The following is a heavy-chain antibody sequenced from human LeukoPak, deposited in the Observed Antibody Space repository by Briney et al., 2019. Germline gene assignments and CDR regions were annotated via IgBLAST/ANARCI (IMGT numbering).Heavy chain of an antibody. Sequence: SETLSLTCAVSGGSISNYYGSWIRQPPGKGLEWIGYIYYSGTTNYNPSLKSRVTISVDTSKNQFSLKLNSVTAADTAVYYCARGVYIAAAQYGYWGQGTLVTVSS. CDR2: IYYSGTT. D-gene: IGHD6-13*01. CDR3: ARGVYIAAAQYGY. J-gene: IGHJ4*02. CDR1: GGSISNYY. V-gene: IGHV4-59*01.